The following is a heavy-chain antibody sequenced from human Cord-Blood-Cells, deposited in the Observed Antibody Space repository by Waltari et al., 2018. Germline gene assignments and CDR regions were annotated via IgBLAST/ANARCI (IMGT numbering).Heavy chain of an antibody. CDR2: ISGSGGST. CDR1: GFSFSSYS. Sequence: VHLVESGGGLVQPGGSLRLPCAASGFSFSSYSMSWVPHAPGKGLGWVSAISGSGGSTYYADSVKGRFTISRDNSKNTLYLQMNSLRAEDTAVYYCAKLGGVGATFLDAFDIWGQGTMVTVSS. V-gene: IGHV3-23*04. D-gene: IGHD1-26*01. J-gene: IGHJ3*02. CDR3: AKLGGVGATFLDAFDI.